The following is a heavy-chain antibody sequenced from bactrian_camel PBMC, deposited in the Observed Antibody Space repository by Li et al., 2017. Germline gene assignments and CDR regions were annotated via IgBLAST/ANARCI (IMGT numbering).Heavy chain of an antibody. CDR1: GFTFSGYW. J-gene: IGHJ6*01. CDR3: AAKGSRLCSLTTVDPAFGY. CDR2: VASNGGST. D-gene: IGHD5*01. V-gene: IGHV3S1*01. Sequence: HVQLVESGGGLVQPGGSLTLFCTASGFTFSGYWMYWVRQTPAKGLEWVSGVASNGGSTEYADSIVGRFTISRDNVENKLFLQMDDLKPEDSAMYFCAAKGSRLCSLTTVDPAFGYWGQGTQVTVS.